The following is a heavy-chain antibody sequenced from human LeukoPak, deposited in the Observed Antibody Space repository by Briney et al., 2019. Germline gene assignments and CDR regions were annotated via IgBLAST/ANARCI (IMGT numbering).Heavy chain of an antibody. CDR3: ARDRHVYYDILTGYASYFEY. CDR1: AFTFSSYG. CDR2: IRYDGNNK. Sequence: GGSLRLSCAASAFTFSSYGMHWVRQAPGKGLEWVAFIRYDGNNKFYADSVKGRFTISRDNSKNTLYLQMNSLRPEDTAVYYCARDRHVYYDILTGYASYFEYWGRGALVTVSS. J-gene: IGHJ4*02. D-gene: IGHD3-9*01. V-gene: IGHV3-30*02.